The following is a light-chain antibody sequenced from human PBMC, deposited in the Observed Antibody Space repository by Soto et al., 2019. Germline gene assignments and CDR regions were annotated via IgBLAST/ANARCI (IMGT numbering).Light chain of an antibody. CDR3: QQYNDSFPYA. Sequence: DIQMTQSPSTLSASVGDRVTITCRASQSISRWLAWYQQKPGAAPKLLIYEASTLESGVPSRCSGSRSGTEFTLTVSSLQPDDFATYYSQQYNDSFPYALGQGPQLEIK. V-gene: IGKV1-5*03. CDR2: EAS. J-gene: IGKJ2*01. CDR1: QSISRW.